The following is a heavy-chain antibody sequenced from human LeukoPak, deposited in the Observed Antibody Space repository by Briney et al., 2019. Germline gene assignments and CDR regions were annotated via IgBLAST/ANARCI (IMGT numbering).Heavy chain of an antibody. CDR2: IYYSGST. CDR3: ARGRLARSPYFDY. V-gene: IGHV4-59*01. Sequence: PSETLSLTCAVSGGSFSSYYWSWIRQPPGKGLEWIGYIYYSGSTDYNPSLKSRVTISVETSKNQFSLNLSSVTAADTAVYYCARGRLARSPYFDYWGQGTLVTVSS. D-gene: IGHD6-19*01. J-gene: IGHJ4*02. CDR1: GGSFSSYY.